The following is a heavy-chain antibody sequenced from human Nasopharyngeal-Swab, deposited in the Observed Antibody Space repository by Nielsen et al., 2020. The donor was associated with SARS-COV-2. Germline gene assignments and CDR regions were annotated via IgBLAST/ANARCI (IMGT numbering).Heavy chain of an antibody. J-gene: IGHJ6*03. D-gene: IGHD4-11*01. V-gene: IGHV4-39*01. Sequence: SETLSLTCTVSGGSISSSRYYWGWIRQPPGKGLEWFGSIYYSGSTYYNPSLKSRVTISVDTSKNQFSLKLSSVTAADTAVYYCARYDYSNEGAYYYYYMDVWGKGTTVTVSS. CDR1: GGSISSSRYY. CDR3: ARYDYSNEGAYYYYYMDV. CDR2: IYYSGST.